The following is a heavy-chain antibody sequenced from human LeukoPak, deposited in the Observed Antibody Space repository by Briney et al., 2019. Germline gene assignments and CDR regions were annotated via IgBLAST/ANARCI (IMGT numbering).Heavy chain of an antibody. CDR3: ARADCSGRTCYQTSYYYYGMDV. CDR1: GFIFRSYE. CDR2: ISSRGSTI. Sequence: PGGSLRLSCASSGFIFRSYEMNWVRQAPGKGLEGVSYISSRGSTINYADSVKGRFTISRDNAKNSLYLQMNSLRAEDTDVYYCARADCSGRTCYQTSYYYYGMDVWGQGTTVTVYS. V-gene: IGHV3-48*03. J-gene: IGHJ6*02. D-gene: IGHD2-15*01.